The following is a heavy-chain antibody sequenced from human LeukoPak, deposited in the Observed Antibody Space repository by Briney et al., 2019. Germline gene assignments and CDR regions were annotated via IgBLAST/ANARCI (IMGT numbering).Heavy chain of an antibody. D-gene: IGHD6-19*01. Sequence: NPGGSLRLSCAASGFTFSSYSMNWVRQAPGKGLEWVSSISSSSSYIYYADSVKGRFTISRDNAKNSLYLQMNSLRAEDTAVYYCARDLVVYIAVADDKRGYWGQGTLVTVSS. CDR2: ISSSSSYI. V-gene: IGHV3-21*01. CDR1: GFTFSSYS. CDR3: ARDLVVYIAVADDKRGY. J-gene: IGHJ4*02.